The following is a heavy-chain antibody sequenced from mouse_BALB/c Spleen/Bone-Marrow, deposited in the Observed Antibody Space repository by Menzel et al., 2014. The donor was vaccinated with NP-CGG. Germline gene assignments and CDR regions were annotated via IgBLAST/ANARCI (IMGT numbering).Heavy chain of an antibody. CDR2: IAPGSGST. J-gene: IGHJ1*01. CDR3: ARRYFDV. V-gene: IGHV1S41*01. Sequence: DLVKPGASVKLSCKASGYTFTSYWINWIKQRPGQGLEWKGRIAPGSGSTYYNEMFKGKATLTVDTSSSTAYIQLSSLSSEDSAVYFCARRYFDVWGAGTTVTVSS. CDR1: GYTFTSYW.